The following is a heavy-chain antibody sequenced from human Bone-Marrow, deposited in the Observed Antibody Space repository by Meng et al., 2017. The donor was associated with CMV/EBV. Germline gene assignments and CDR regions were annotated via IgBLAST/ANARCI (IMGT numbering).Heavy chain of an antibody. V-gene: IGHV4-61*01. J-gene: IGHJ4*02. CDR1: GGSVSSGSYY. CDR3: ARRPLIRGKIDD. D-gene: IGHD3-10*01. CDR2: IYYSGST. Sequence: SETLSLTCTVSGGSVSSGSYYWSWIRQPPGKGLEWIGYIYYSGSTNYNPSLKSRVTIAVDTSKNQFSLKLSSVTAADTAVYYCARRPLIRGKIDDWGQGTPVTVSS.